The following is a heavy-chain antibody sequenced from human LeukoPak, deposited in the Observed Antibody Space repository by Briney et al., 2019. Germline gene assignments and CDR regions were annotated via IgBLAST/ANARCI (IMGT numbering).Heavy chain of an antibody. D-gene: IGHD3-22*01. CDR2: ISSSGSTI. J-gene: IGHJ4*02. V-gene: IGHV3-11*01. CDR1: GFTFSDYY. CDR3: ARCYYDSSGYDY. Sequence: GGSLRLSCAASGFTFSDYYMSWVRQAPGKGLEWVSYISSSGSTIYYADSVKGRFTISRDNAKNSLYLQMYSLRAEDTAVYYCARCYYDSSGYDYWGQGTLVTVSS.